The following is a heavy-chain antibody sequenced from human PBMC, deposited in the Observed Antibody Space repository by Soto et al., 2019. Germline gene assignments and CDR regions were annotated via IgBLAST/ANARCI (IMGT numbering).Heavy chain of an antibody. J-gene: IGHJ6*02. CDR3: ARVSGSYYYGMDV. V-gene: IGHV4-4*02. CDR1: GFSTSSSNW. CDR2: IYHSGST. Sequence: SETLSLTCAVSGFSTSSSNWWSWVRQPPGKGMEWIGEIYHSGSTNYNPSLKSRVTISVDKSKNQFSLKLSSVTAADTAVYYCARVSGSYYYGMDVWRQGTTVTVSS.